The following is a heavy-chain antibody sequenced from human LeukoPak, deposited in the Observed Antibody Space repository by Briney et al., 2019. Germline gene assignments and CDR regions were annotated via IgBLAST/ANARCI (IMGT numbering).Heavy chain of an antibody. CDR1: TFTFSTDS. Sequence: GGSLTLASAPSTFTFSTDSMNWVRHPPEKGLEWVSSIITMVSYTLYGNSGKDRFTISRDNAKNSLYLQMNSMRAEDTDVYYCARGDSSGWSPDPYYYYGMDVWGQGTTVTVSS. V-gene: IGHV3-21*01. CDR3: ARGDSSGWSPDPYYYYGMDV. CDR2: IITMVSYT. D-gene: IGHD6-19*01. J-gene: IGHJ6*02.